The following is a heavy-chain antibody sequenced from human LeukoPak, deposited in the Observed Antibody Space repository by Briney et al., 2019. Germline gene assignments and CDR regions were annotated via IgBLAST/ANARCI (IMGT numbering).Heavy chain of an antibody. Sequence: GGSLRLACAVSGFTVSSNYMSWVRHAPGKGLEWVSVIYSGGSRYDADSVKGRFTISRDNSKNTLYLQMDTLRAEDTAVYYCARGFPSTYCCSCYANENHDAFDIWGQGTMVTVSS. V-gene: IGHV3-66*01. CDR1: GFTVSSNY. CDR3: ARGFPSTYCCSCYANENHDAFDI. J-gene: IGHJ3*02. D-gene: IGHD2-2*01. CDR2: IYSGGSR.